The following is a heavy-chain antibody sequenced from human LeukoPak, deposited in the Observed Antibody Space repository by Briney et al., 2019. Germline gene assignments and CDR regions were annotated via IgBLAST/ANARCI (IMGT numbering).Heavy chain of an antibody. V-gene: IGHV4-59*01. CDR3: ARVVGDYGDDGPSYYYYYMDV. J-gene: IGHJ6*03. D-gene: IGHD4-17*01. CDR1: GGSISSYY. Sequence: SETLSLTCTVSGGSISSYYWSWIRQPPGKGLEWIGYIYYSGSTNYNPSLKSRVTISVDTSKNQFSLKLSSVTAADTAVYYCARVVGDYGDDGPSYYYYYMDVWGKGTTVTVSS. CDR2: IYYSGST.